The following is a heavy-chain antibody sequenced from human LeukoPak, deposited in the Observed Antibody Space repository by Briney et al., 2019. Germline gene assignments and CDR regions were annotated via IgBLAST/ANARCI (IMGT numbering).Heavy chain of an antibody. D-gene: IGHD6-13*01. V-gene: IGHV3-21*04. CDR1: GFTFSSYS. CDR2: ISSSSSYI. Sequence: GGSLRLSCAASGFTFSSYSMNWVRQAPGKGLEWVSSISSSSSYIYYADSVKGQFTISGDASKNTLYLQMNSLRVEDTAVYYCAKDRRSSWPYDAFDIWGQGTVVTVSS. CDR3: AKDRRSSWPYDAFDI. J-gene: IGHJ3*02.